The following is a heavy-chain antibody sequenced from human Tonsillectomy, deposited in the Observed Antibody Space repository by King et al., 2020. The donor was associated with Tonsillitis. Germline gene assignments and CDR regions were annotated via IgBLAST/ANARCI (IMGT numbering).Heavy chain of an antibody. D-gene: IGHD1-26*01. CDR3: AREAGGSRNLDY. CDR1: GGSISTFF. CDR2: IYITGST. V-gene: IGHV4-4*07. J-gene: IGHJ4*02. Sequence: QLQESDPGLMKPSETLSLTCTVSGGSISTFFWSWIRQPAGKGLEWIGRIYITGSTDYNPSLKSRITMSVDTSKNQFSLKLNSVTAADTAVYYCAREAGGSRNLDYWGQGTLVTVSS.